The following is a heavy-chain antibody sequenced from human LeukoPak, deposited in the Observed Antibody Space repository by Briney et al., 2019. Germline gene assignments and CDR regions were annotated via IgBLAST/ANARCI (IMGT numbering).Heavy chain of an antibody. V-gene: IGHV3-21*01. J-gene: IGHJ4*02. CDR3: AKLYSSSWYYFDY. CDR1: GFTFSSYS. D-gene: IGHD6-13*01. CDR2: ISSSSSYI. Sequence: AGGSLRLSCAASGFTFSSYSMNWVRQAPGKGLEWVSSISSSSSYIYYADSVKGRFTISRDNAKNSLYLQMNSLRAEDTAVYYCAKLYSSSWYYFDYWGQGTLVTVSS.